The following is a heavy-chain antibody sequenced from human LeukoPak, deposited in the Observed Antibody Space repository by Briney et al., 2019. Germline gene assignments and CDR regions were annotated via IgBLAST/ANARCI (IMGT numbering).Heavy chain of an antibody. CDR1: GFTFSSYW. D-gene: IGHD3-22*01. CDR3: AKDSMYYYDSSGYYLFDY. Sequence: GGSLRLSCAASGFTFSSYWMSWVRQAPGKGLEWVANIKQDGSEKYYVDSVKGRFTISRDNAKNSLYLQMNSLRAEDTAVYYCAKDSMYYYDSSGYYLFDYWGQGTLVTVSS. CDR2: IKQDGSEK. V-gene: IGHV3-7*03. J-gene: IGHJ4*02.